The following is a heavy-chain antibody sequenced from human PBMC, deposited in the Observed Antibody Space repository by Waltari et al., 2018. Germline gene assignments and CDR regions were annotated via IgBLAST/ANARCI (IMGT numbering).Heavy chain of an antibody. CDR3: ARGAGTTSYYYMDV. Sequence: QVQLVQSGAEVKKPGASVQVSCTASGYTSPSYDITWVRQATGQRLEWMGWMNPNSGNTGYAQKFQGRVTITRNTSISTAYMELSSLRSEDTAVYYCARGAGTTSYYYMDVWGKGTTVTISS. D-gene: IGHD1-7*01. J-gene: IGHJ6*03. V-gene: IGHV1-8*03. CDR1: GYTSPSYD. CDR2: MNPNSGNT.